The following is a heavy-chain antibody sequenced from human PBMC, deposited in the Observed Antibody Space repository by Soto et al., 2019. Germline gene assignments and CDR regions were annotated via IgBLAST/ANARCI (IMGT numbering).Heavy chain of an antibody. CDR1: GCSISSGGYA. CDR2: IYHSGST. CDR3: ARDYYYGSGSSSWFDP. D-gene: IGHD3-10*01. J-gene: IGHJ5*02. V-gene: IGHV4-30-2*01. Sequence: TLSLTCAVAGCSISSGGYAWSWIRKPPGKGLEWIGYIYHSGSTYYNPSLKSRVTISVDRSKNQFTLKLSSVTAAGTAVYYCARDYYYGSGSSSWFDPWGQGTLVTVSS.